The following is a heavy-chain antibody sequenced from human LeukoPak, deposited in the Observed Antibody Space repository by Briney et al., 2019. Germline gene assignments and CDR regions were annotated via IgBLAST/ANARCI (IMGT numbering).Heavy chain of an antibody. D-gene: IGHD2-2*01. Sequence: GGSLRLSCAASGFNFDDYGMSWVRQAPGKGLGWDSGINWNGGSPGYADSVKGRFTISRDNAKNSLYLQMNSLRAEDTALYYCARDREGYCSSTSCQYFDYWGQGTLVTVPS. CDR3: ARDREGYCSSTSCQYFDY. CDR2: INWNGGSP. J-gene: IGHJ4*02. CDR1: GFNFDDYG. V-gene: IGHV3-20*04.